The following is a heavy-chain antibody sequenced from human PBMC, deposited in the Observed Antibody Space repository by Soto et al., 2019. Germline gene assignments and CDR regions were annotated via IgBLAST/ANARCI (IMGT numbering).Heavy chain of an antibody. J-gene: IGHJ6*03. CDR1: GFTFRGYA. V-gene: IGHV3-30*18. CDR2: ISSDGTNE. Sequence: QVQLVESGGGVVQPGRSLRLSCAASGFTFRGYAIHWVRRAPGKGLEWVAVISSDGTNEYYADSVKGRFTISRDNSKNTLYLQMNSLRADDTAVYYCAKDLGGYYYYYYMDVWGKGTTVTVSS. CDR3: AKDLGGYYYYYYMDV.